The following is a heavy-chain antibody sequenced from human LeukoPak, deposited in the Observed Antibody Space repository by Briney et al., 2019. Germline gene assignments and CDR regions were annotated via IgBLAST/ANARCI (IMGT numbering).Heavy chain of an antibody. Sequence: PSETLSLTCTVSGGSISSYYWSWIRQPPGKGLVWIGYIYYSGSTNYNPSLKSRVTISVDTSKNQFSLKLSSVTAADTAVYYCAREGRLLWFGESTADAFDIWGQGTMVTVSS. CDR1: GGSISSYY. D-gene: IGHD3-10*01. J-gene: IGHJ3*02. CDR3: AREGRLLWFGESTADAFDI. CDR2: IYYSGST. V-gene: IGHV4-59*01.